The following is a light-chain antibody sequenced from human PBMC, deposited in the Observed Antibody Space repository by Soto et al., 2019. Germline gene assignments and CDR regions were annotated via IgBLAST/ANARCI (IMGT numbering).Light chain of an antibody. CDR2: DVS. V-gene: IGLV2-11*01. J-gene: IGLJ2*01. CDR1: SSNVGGYNY. Sequence: QSALTQPRSVSASPGQSVTISCTGTSSNVGGYNYVSWYQQNPGKAPKLMIYDVSKRPSGVPDRFSGSKSGNAASLTISGLQAEDEADYYCCSYAASYTLVFGGGTKLTVL. CDR3: CSYAASYTLV.